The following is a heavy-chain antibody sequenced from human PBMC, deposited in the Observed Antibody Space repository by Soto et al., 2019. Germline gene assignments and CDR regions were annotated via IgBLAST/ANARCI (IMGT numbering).Heavy chain of an antibody. Sequence: ETLSLTCSVSGDSVSSGDYYWSWIRQPPGKGLEWIGHVYFSGSTNYIPSLKSRLTMSVDTAKNQFSLKLNSVTAADTAVYYCASGGYYYDSSGYYPDAFDIWGQGTMVTVS. CDR1: GDSVSSGDYY. CDR2: VYFSGST. J-gene: IGHJ3*02. CDR3: ASGGYYYDSSGYYPDAFDI. D-gene: IGHD3-22*01. V-gene: IGHV4-61*08.